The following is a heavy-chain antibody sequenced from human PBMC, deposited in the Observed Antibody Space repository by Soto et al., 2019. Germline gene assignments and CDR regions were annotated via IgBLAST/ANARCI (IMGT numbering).Heavy chain of an antibody. D-gene: IGHD1-26*01. CDR2: IWYDGSNK. CDR1: GFTFSSYG. J-gene: IGHJ6*02. Sequence: GGSLRLSCAASGFTFSSYGMHWVRQAPGKGLEWVAVIWYDGSNKYYADSVKGRFTTSRDNSKNTLYLQMNSLRAEDTAVYYCARVWESGRYPKVGGMDVWGQGTTVTVSS. V-gene: IGHV3-33*01. CDR3: ARVWESGRYPKVGGMDV.